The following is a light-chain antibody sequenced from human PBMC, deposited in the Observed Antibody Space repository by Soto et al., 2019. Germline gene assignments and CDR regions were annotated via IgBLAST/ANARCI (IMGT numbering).Light chain of an antibody. CDR3: ASWDSNLSGVV. Sequence: QSVLTQPPSTSAAPGQKVTISCSGSPSNVASGFVSWYQQLPGTAPKLLIYDNNKRPSGIPDRFSGSKSGSSATLGITGLQPGDEADHFCASWDSNLSGVVFGGGTKVTVL. J-gene: IGLJ2*01. V-gene: IGLV1-51*01. CDR2: DNN. CDR1: PSNVASGF.